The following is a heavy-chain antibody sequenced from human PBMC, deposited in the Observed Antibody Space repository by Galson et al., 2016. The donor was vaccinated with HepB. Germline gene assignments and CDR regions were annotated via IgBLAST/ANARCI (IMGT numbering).Heavy chain of an antibody. Sequence: SLRLSCAASGFTLSSYETHWVRQAPGKGLDWVAVILYDGSDKYYADSVKGRFTISRDNSKNTLYLQMNSLRAEDTAVYYCARDQYVRGSGWYSASGCWGQGTLVTVSS. CDR1: GFTLSSYE. J-gene: IGHJ4*02. CDR3: ARDQYVRGSGWYSASGC. V-gene: IGHV3-30*04. D-gene: IGHD6-13*01. CDR2: ILYDGSDK.